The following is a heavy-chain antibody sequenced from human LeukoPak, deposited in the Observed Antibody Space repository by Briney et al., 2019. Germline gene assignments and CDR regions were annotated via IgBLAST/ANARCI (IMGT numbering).Heavy chain of an antibody. CDR3: ARGNYYDSSGYYSHFDY. V-gene: IGHV1-46*01. J-gene: IGHJ4*02. D-gene: IGHD3-22*01. Sequence: ASVKVSCKASGYTFTSYYMHWVRQAPGQGLEWMGIINPSGGRTSYAQKFQGRVTMTRDTSTSTVYMELSSLRSEDTAVYSCARGNYYDSSGYYSHFDYWGQGTLVTVSS. CDR1: GYTFTSYY. CDR2: INPSGGRT.